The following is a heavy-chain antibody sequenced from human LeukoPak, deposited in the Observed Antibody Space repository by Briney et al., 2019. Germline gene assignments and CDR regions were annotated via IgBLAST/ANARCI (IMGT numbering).Heavy chain of an antibody. CDR2: IGGSGGST. D-gene: IGHD1-1*01. CDR3: AKAPPYTKYFDY. Sequence: GGSLRLSCAASGFTFSSYAMSWVRQAPGKGLEWVSAIGGSGGSTYYADAVKGRFTISRDNSKNTLYLQMYSLRAEDTAIYYCAKAPPYTKYFDYWGQGTLLTVSS. CDR1: GFTFSSYA. J-gene: IGHJ4*02. V-gene: IGHV3-23*01.